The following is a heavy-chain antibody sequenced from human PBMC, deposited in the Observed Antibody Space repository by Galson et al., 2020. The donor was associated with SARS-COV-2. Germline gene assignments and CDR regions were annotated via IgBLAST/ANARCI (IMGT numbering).Heavy chain of an antibody. J-gene: IGHJ5*02. CDR3: ARLEPSMVRGVIRVAQGWFDP. D-gene: IGHD3-10*01. CDR1: GYSFTSYW. V-gene: IGHV5-51*01. CDR2: IYPGDSDT. Sequence: GESLKISCKGSGYSFTSYWIGWVRQMPGKGLEWMGIIYPGDSDTRYSPSFQGQVTISADKSISTAYLQWSSLKASDTAMYYCARLEPSMVRGVIRVAQGWFDPWGQGTLVTVSS.